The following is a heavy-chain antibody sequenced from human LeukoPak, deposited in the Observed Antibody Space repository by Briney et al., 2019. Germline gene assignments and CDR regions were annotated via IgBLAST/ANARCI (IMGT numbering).Heavy chain of an antibody. CDR3: ARHRGGRFSESYCDY. CDR2: VYSSGIT. Sequence: PSETLSLTCTVSGDSIRGYYWSWIRQPPGKGLEWIAYVYSSGITDYNPSLKGRVTISVDSSKNQFSLEVTSVTAADTAVYYCARHRGGRFSESYCDYWGQGTLVTVSS. CDR1: GDSIRGYY. V-gene: IGHV4-59*08. J-gene: IGHJ4*02. D-gene: IGHD1-26*01.